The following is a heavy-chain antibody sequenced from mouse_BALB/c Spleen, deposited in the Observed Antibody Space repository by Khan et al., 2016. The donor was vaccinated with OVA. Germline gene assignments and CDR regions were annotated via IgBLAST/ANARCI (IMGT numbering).Heavy chain of an antibody. J-gene: IGHJ3*01. CDR2: INPSNGDT. CDR1: GYTFTSYY. V-gene: IGHV1S81*02. Sequence: QVQLQQSGAELVKPGASVKISCKASGYTFTSYYMYWVKQRPGQGLEWIGGINPSNGDTHFNEKFKNKATLTVDKSYSTAYMQLSSLTSEDSAVSYCARSGYGNPFAYWGQGSLVTVSA. CDR3: ARSGYGNPFAY. D-gene: IGHD2-1*01.